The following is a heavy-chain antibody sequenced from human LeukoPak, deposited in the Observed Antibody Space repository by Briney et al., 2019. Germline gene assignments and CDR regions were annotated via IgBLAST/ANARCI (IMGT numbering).Heavy chain of an antibody. CDR1: GFTFSSYW. CDR3: AREEKAPGSYYDFWSGYYPDAFDI. Sequence: GGSLRLSCAASGFTFSSYWMSWVRQAPGKGLEWVANIKQDGSEKSYVDSVKGRFTISRDNAKNSLYLQMNSLRAEDTAVYYCAREEKAPGSYYDFWSGYYPDAFDIWGQGTMVTVSS. J-gene: IGHJ3*02. CDR2: IKQDGSEK. V-gene: IGHV3-7*01. D-gene: IGHD3-3*01.